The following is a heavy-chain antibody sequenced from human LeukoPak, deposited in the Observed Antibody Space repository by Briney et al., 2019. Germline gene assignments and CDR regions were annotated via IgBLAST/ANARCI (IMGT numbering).Heavy chain of an antibody. CDR2: IYTSGST. D-gene: IGHD2-21*01. Sequence: SETLSLTCTVSGGSISSGSHYWSWIRQPAGKGLEWIGRIYTSGSTNHNPSLESRVTISVDASRNQFSLKLSSVTAADTAVYYCARDGRLEGCGGDCYPDYWGQGTLVTVSS. CDR3: ARDGRLEGCGGDCYPDY. CDR1: GGSISSGSHY. V-gene: IGHV4-61*02. J-gene: IGHJ4*02.